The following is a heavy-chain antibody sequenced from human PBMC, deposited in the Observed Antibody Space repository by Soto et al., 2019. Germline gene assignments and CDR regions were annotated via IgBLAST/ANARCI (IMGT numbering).Heavy chain of an antibody. Sequence: ASVKVSCKASGGTFSSYAISWVRQAPGQGLEWMGGIIPIFDTANYAQKFQGRVTITADKSTSTAYMELSSLRSEDTAVYYCARGSGMIVVVSPFDYWGQGTLVTVSS. J-gene: IGHJ4*02. D-gene: IGHD3-22*01. CDR3: ARGSGMIVVVSPFDY. CDR1: GGTFSSYA. CDR2: IIPIFDTA. V-gene: IGHV1-69*06.